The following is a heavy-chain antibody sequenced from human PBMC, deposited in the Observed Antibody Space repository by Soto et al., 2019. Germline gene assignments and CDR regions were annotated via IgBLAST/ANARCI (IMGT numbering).Heavy chain of an antibody. J-gene: IGHJ4*02. V-gene: IGHV3-64D*08. CDR1: GFTFNDNP. Sequence: GGSLRLSCSASGFTFNDNPMYWVRQAPGKGLEYVSLISANGGSTHYADSVKGRFSISRDNSENTLYLQMSSLRAEDTAVYYCVKGAGWLQDVDYWGQGALVTVSS. CDR3: VKGAGWLQDVDY. CDR2: ISANGGST. D-gene: IGHD5-12*01.